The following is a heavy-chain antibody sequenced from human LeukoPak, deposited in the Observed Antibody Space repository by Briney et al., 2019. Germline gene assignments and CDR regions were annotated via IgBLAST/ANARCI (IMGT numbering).Heavy chain of an antibody. CDR1: GFTFSSYA. D-gene: IGHD3-9*01. Sequence: PGGSLRLSCAASGFTFSSYAMSWVRQAPGKGLEWVSAISGSGGSTYYADSVKGRFTISRDNSKNTLYLPMNSLRAEDTAVYYCAKEVGRYFDWTHTYFDYWGQGTLVTVSS. V-gene: IGHV3-23*01. CDR2: ISGSGGST. J-gene: IGHJ4*02. CDR3: AKEVGRYFDWTHTYFDY.